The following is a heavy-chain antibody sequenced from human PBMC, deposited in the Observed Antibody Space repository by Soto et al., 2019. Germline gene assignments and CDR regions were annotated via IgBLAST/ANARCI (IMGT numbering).Heavy chain of an antibody. CDR3: ANSRYYSSGWYYFDY. D-gene: IGHD6-19*01. CDR2: ISGSGGGT. CDR1: GFTFSSYA. Sequence: EVQLLESGGGLVQPGGSLRLSCAASGFTFSSYAMTWVRQAPGQGLEWVSTISGSGGGTYYADSVKGRFTISRDNSENTLYLQMNSLRAEDTAAYYCANSRYYSSGWYYFDYWGQGTLVTVSS. V-gene: IGHV3-23*01. J-gene: IGHJ4*02.